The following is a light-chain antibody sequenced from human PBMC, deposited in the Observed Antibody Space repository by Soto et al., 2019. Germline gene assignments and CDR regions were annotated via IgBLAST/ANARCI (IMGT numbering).Light chain of an antibody. CDR1: SGHINYA. Sequence: QSVLTQSPSASASLGASVKLTCTLSSGHINYAIVWHQQQPEKGPRYLMRLDSDGSHSKGDGIPDRFSGSSSGAERYLTISSLQSEDEADYYCQTWGTGIVVFGGGTKLTVL. J-gene: IGLJ2*01. CDR2: LDSDGSH. CDR3: QTWGTGIVV. V-gene: IGLV4-69*01.